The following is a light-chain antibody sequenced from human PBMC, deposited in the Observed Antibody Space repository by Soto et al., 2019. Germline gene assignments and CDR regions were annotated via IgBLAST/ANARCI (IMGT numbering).Light chain of an antibody. CDR3: LQYGDSFPWT. CDR2: GAL. V-gene: IGKV3-20*01. Sequence: EIVLTQSPGTLSLSPGERATLSCRASQSVSSNFLAWYQQKPGQAPRLLIYGALSRATGIPDRFSGSGYGTDFTLTISRLEPEDFAVYYCLQYGDSFPWTFGQGTKVDIK. CDR1: QSVSSNF. J-gene: IGKJ1*01.